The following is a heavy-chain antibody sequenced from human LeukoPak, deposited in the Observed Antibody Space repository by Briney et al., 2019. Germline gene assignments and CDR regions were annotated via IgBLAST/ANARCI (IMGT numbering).Heavy chain of an antibody. CDR2: ISAYNGNT. D-gene: IGHD1/OR15-1a*01. J-gene: IGHJ6*02. CDR1: GYTFTSYG. V-gene: IGHV1-18*01. CDR3: AKRPGRTYYYYGMDV. Sequence: ASVKVSCKASGYTFTSYGISWVRQAPGQGLEWMGWISAYNGNTNYAQKLQGRVTMTTDTSTSTAYMELRSLRSDDTAVYYCAKRPGRTYYYYGMDVWGQGTTVTVSS.